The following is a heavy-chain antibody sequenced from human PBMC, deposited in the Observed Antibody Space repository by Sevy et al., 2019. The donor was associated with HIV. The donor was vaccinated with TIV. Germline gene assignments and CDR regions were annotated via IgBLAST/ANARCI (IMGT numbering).Heavy chain of an antibody. J-gene: IGHJ1*01. V-gene: IGHV3-33*01. CDR2: IWYDGSNK. D-gene: IGHD7-27*01. CDR3: ARDGDEEYFQN. Sequence: GGSLRLSCAASGFTFSSYGMHWVRQAPGKGLEGVAVIWYDGSNKYYADSVKGRFTISRDNSKNTLYLQMNSLRAEDTALYYCARDGDEEYFQNWGQGTLVTVSS. CDR1: GFTFSSYG.